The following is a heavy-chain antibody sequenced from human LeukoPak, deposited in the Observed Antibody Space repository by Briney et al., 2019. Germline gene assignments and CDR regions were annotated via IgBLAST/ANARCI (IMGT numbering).Heavy chain of an antibody. V-gene: IGHV4-59*01. CDR2: IYYNGST. Sequence: SETLSLTCTVSGGSISSYYWSWIRQPPGKGLEWIGYIYYNGSTNYNPSLKSRVTISVDTSKNQFSLKLSSVTAADTAVYYCAREFYDSAPRYWGQGTLVTVSS. CDR3: AREFYDSAPRY. D-gene: IGHD3-3*01. J-gene: IGHJ4*02. CDR1: GGSISSYY.